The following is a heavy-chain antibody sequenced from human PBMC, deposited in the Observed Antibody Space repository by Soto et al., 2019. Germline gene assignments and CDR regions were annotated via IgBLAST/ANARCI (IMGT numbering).Heavy chain of an antibody. CDR3: ASLNYYDSSGYYYSPYYFDY. CDR2: IYYSGST. D-gene: IGHD3-22*01. J-gene: IGHJ4*02. Sequence: QVQLQESGPGLVKPSQTLSLTCTVSGGSISSGDYYWSWIRQPPGKGLEWIGYIYYSGSTYYNPSLKSRVTISVHTSKNQFSLKLSSVTAADTAVYYCASLNYYDSSGYYYSPYYFDYWGQGTLVTVSS. CDR1: GGSISSGDYY. V-gene: IGHV4-30-4*01.